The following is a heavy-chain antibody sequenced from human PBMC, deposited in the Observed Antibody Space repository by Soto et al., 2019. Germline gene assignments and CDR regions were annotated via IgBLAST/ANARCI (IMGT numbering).Heavy chain of an antibody. Sequence: QVRLQESGPGLVKPSETLSLTCTVSGGSINNYYWSWIRQPPGKGLEWIGYIYYSGSTTYNPSLKSRVTMSVDTSKNQFSLKVTSVTAADTAVXXXXXXXXXXTXCXPYXXYWGQGTLVTXXX. J-gene: IGHJ4*02. CDR3: XXXXXXXTXCXPYXXY. D-gene: IGHD1-26*01. V-gene: IGHV4-59*08. CDR2: IYYSGST. CDR1: GGSINNYY.